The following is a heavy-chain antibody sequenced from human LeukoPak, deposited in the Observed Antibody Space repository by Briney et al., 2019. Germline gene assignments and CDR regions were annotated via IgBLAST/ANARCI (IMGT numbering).Heavy chain of an antibody. D-gene: IGHD5-24*01. J-gene: IGHJ4*02. V-gene: IGHV3-53*01. Sequence: GGSLRLSCAASGFTVSSNYMSWVRQTPGKGLEWVSVIYSGGSTYYADSVKGRFTISRDNSKNTLYLQMNSLRAEDTAVYYCAREGLRDGYNLGYLDYWGQGTLVTVSS. CDR2: IYSGGST. CDR1: GFTVSSNY. CDR3: AREGLRDGYNLGYLDY.